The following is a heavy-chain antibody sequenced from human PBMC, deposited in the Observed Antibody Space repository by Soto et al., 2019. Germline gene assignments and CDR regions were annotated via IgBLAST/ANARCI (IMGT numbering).Heavy chain of an antibody. D-gene: IGHD3-3*01. CDR1: GYTFTSYY. Sequence: ASVKVSCKASGYTFTSYYMHWVRQAPGQGLEWMGWMNPNSGNTDYAQKFQGRVTMTRSTSISTAYMELSSLRSEDTAVYYCARKWTVGFEDDFWSGYSHDAFDIWGQGTMGTVSS. CDR3: ARKWTVGFEDDFWSGYSHDAFDI. J-gene: IGHJ3*02. CDR2: MNPNSGNT. V-gene: IGHV1-8*02.